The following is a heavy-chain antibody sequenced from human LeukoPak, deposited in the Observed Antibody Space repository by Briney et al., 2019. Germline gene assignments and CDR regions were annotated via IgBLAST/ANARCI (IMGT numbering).Heavy chain of an antibody. D-gene: IGHD2-15*01. CDR2: ISYDGSNK. V-gene: IGHV3-30*18. Sequence: GGSLRLSCAASGFTFSSYGMHWVRQAPGKGLEWVADISYDGSNKYYADSAKGRFTISRDNSKNTLYLQMNSLRAEDTAVYYSAKDFGGSNFDYWGQGTLVTVSS. CDR1: GFTFSSYG. J-gene: IGHJ4*02. CDR3: AKDFGGSNFDY.